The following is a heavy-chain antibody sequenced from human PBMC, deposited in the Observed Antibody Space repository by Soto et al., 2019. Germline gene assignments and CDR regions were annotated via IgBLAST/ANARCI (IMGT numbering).Heavy chain of an antibody. CDR3: ARGDPSSGYYLFERAHLIFDP. CDR2: IYYSGST. D-gene: IGHD3-22*01. Sequence: SETLSLTCTVSGGSISSGDYYWSWIRQPPGKGLEWIGYIYYSGSTYYNPSLKSRVTISVDTSKNQFSLKLSSVTAADTAVYYCARGDPSSGYYLFERAHLIFDPWGQGTLVTVSS. J-gene: IGHJ5*02. V-gene: IGHV4-30-4*01. CDR1: GGSISSGDYY.